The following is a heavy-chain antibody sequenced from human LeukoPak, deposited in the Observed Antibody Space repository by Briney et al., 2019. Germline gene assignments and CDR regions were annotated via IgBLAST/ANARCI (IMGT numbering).Heavy chain of an antibody. D-gene: IGHD3-16*02. Sequence: ASVKVSCKASGYTFTGYYIHWVRQAPGQGLEWMGWISPNSGGANYAQKFRGGVTMTRDTSITTAYMELSSLKSDDTALYYCARVYYLWESYRYLFDYWGQGSLVTVSS. CDR3: ARVYYLWESYRYLFDY. V-gene: IGHV1-2*02. CDR2: ISPNSGGA. CDR1: GYTFTGYY. J-gene: IGHJ4*02.